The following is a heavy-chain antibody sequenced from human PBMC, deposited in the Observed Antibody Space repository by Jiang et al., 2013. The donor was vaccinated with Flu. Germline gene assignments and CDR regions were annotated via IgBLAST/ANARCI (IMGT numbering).Heavy chain of an antibody. V-gene: IGHV4-34*01. CDR1: GGSFSGYY. CDR3: ASTVAATNAYYYYYGMDV. J-gene: IGHJ6*04. D-gene: IGHD2-15*01. Sequence: LLKPSETLSLTCAVYGGSFSGYYWSWIRQPPGKGLEWIGEINHSGSTNYNPSLKSRVTISVDTSKNQFSLKLSSVTAADTAVYYCASTVAATNAYYYYYGMDVWGKGTTVTVSS. CDR2: INHSGST.